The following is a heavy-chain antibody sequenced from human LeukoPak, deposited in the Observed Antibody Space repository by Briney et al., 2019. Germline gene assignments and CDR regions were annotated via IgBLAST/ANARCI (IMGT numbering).Heavy chain of an antibody. J-gene: IGHJ4*02. CDR1: GFTFSDYY. V-gene: IGHV3-11*04. CDR3: ARGAAADPYYFDY. Sequence: GGSLRLSCAASGFTFSDYYMSWIRQAPGKGLEWVSYISSSGSTIYYADSVKGRFTISRDNAKNSLCLQMNSLRAEDTAVYYCARGAAADPYYFDYWGQGTLVTVSS. D-gene: IGHD6-13*01. CDR2: ISSSGSTI.